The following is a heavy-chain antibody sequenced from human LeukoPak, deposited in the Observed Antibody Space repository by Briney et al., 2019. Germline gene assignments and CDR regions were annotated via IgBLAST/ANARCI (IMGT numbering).Heavy chain of an antibody. J-gene: IGHJ6*03. D-gene: IGHD2-15*01. CDR1: GYTFTSYD. CDR3: ARDLGYCSGGSCYEGYYYYYMDV. Sequence: ASVKVSCKASGYTFTSYDINWVRQATGQGLEWMGWMNPNSGNTGYAQKFQGRVTITRNTSISTAYMELSSLRSEDTAVYYCARDLGYCSGGSCYEGYYYYYMDVWGKGTTVTVSS. CDR2: MNPNSGNT. V-gene: IGHV1-8*03.